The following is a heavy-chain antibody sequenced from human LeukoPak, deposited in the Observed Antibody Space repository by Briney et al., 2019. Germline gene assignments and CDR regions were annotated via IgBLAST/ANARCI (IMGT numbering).Heavy chain of an antibody. CDR3: AKSFGIAAAGIAY. D-gene: IGHD6-13*01. V-gene: IGHV3-30*02. J-gene: IGHJ4*02. Sequence: GGSLRLSCAASGFTFSSYGMHWVRQAPGKGLEWVAFIRYDGSNKYYADSVKGRFTISRDNSKNTLYLQMNSLRAEDTAVYYCAKSFGIAAAGIAYWGQGTLVTVSS. CDR2: IRYDGSNK. CDR1: GFTFSSYG.